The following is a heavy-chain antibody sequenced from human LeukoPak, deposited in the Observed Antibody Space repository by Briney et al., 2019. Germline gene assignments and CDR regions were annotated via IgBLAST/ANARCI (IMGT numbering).Heavy chain of an antibody. CDR1: GFTFSSYG. V-gene: IGHV3-23*01. Sequence: PGGSLRLSCAASGFTFSSYGMSWVRQAPGKGLEWVSAISGSGGSTYYADSVKGRFTISRDNSKKTLYLQMNGLRAEDTAVYYCARSFGELYYFDYWDQGTLVTVSS. CDR2: ISGSGGST. J-gene: IGHJ4*02. D-gene: IGHD3-10*01. CDR3: ARSFGELYYFDY.